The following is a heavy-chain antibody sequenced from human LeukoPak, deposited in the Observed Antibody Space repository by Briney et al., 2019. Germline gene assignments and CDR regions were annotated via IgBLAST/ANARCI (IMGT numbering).Heavy chain of an antibody. D-gene: IGHD3-9*01. CDR3: SRDPKLVNYYYYYYMDV. CDR1: GFSFSSHG. J-gene: IGHJ6*03. Sequence: GGTLRLSCAASGFSFSSHGMSWVRQAPGKGLEWVSGIIGGAGSTYYADSVKGRFTISRDNSKSTVFLQMNSLRPEDTAAYFCSRDPKLVNYYYYYYMDVWGKGTTVTVSS. V-gene: IGHV3-23*01. CDR2: IIGGAGST.